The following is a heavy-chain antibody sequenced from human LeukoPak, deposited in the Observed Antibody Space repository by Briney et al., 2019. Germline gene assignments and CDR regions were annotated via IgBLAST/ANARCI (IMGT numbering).Heavy chain of an antibody. D-gene: IGHD6-19*01. V-gene: IGHV3-7*01. J-gene: IGHJ4*02. CDR2: TNQDGSRK. CDR1: GFTFGSHW. Sequence: GGSLRLSCTASGFTFGSHWMIWVRRAPGKGLEWVANTNQDGSRKEYVDSVRGRFTVSRDNAKNSVYLQMNSLGVEDTAIYYCARDSGWTFDSWGQGTLVTVSS. CDR3: ARDSGWTFDS.